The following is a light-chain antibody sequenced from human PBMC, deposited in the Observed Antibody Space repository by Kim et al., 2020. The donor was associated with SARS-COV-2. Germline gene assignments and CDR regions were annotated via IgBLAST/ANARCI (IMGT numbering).Light chain of an antibody. Sequence: RQTATLTCTRNSSNDSSGGAAWLQQHQGQPPKPLSYRNNDRPSGISERLSASRSENTATLTMTGRRPEDKADYYCSAWDRGLSAAVFGGGTQVTVL. V-gene: IGLV10-54*01. J-gene: IGLJ2*01. CDR2: RNN. CDR1: SSNDSSGG. CDR3: SAWDRGLSAAV.